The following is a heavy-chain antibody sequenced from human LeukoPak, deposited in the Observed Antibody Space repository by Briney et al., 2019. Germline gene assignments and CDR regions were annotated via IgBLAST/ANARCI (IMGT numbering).Heavy chain of an antibody. CDR2: ISSSGSTI. CDR3: ARATQLRYFDY. D-gene: IGHD4-17*01. J-gene: IGHJ4*02. V-gene: IGHV3-11*01. Sequence: GGSLRLSCAASGFTVSDYYMSWIRQAPGKGQEWVSYISSSGSTIYYADSVKGRFTISRDNAKNSLYLQMNSLRAEDTAVYYCARATQLRYFDYWGQGTLVTVSS. CDR1: GFTVSDYY.